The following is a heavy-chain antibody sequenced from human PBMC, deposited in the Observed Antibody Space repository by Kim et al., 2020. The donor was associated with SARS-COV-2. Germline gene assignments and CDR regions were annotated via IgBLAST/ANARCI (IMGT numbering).Heavy chain of an antibody. Sequence: GGSLRLSCAASGFTFSSYGMHWVRQAPGKGLEWVAVISYDGSNKYYADSVKGRFTISRDNSKNTLYLQMNSLRAEDTAVYYCARGPPPLAAAGTWPFDY. V-gene: IGHV3-33*05. CDR3: ARGPPPLAAAGTWPFDY. CDR1: GFTFSSYG. D-gene: IGHD6-13*01. J-gene: IGHJ4*01. CDR2: ISYDGSNK.